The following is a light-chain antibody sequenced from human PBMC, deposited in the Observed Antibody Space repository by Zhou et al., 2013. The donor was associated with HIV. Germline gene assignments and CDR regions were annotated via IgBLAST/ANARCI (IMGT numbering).Light chain of an antibody. CDR3: QQYDQWPPVT. J-gene: IGKJ4*01. V-gene: IGKV3D-15*01. Sequence: EIVVTQSPATLSLSPGESANLSCRASENINTKLAWYQQKPGQAPRLLIIAASTRAAGVPARFSGSGSGTDFTLTINGLQSEDFALYYCQQYDQWPPVTFGGGTKVEIK. CDR2: AAS. CDR1: ENINTK.